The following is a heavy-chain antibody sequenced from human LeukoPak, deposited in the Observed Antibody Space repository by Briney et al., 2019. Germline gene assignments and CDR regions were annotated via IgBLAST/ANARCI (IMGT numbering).Heavy chain of an antibody. D-gene: IGHD1-26*01. CDR2: IYYSGST. V-gene: IGHV4-61*08. J-gene: IGHJ4*02. CDR3: ARAWGYVDF. Sequence: PSQTLSLTCTVSGGSISSGDYYWSWIRQPPGKGLEWIGYIYYSGSTNYNPSLKSRVTMSVDTSKNQFSLKLTSVTAADTALYYCARAWGYVDFWGQGTLVTVSS. CDR1: GGSISSGDYY.